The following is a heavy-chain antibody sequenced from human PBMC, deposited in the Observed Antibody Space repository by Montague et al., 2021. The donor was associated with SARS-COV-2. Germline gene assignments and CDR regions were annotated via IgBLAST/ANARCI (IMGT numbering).Heavy chain of an antibody. Sequence: SLRLSCAASGFSFSDYAMHWVRQAPGLALEWVSVIWYDGSNTYYADSVKGLFTISRDKSKNSVYLQMNSLTADDTAVYYCAREKKEVQMDYWGLGTLVTVSS. CDR3: AREKKEVQMDY. V-gene: IGHV3-33*01. CDR1: GFSFSDYA. CDR2: IWYDGSNT. J-gene: IGHJ4*02. D-gene: IGHD5-24*01.